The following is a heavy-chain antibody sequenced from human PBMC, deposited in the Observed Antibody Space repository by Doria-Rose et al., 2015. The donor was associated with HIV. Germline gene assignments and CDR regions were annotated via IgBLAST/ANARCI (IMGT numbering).Heavy chain of an antibody. Sequence: SGPVLVKPTETLTLTCTVSGVSLSSPGMGVSWIRQPPGKALEWLANLFSYDERSYQTSLKSRLTISSGTSKSQVVLTMTDMDPVDTATYYCARIKSSRWYHKYYFDFWGQGTLVIVSA. CDR3: ARIKSSRWYHKYYFDF. J-gene: IGHJ4*02. CDR1: GVSLSSPGMG. V-gene: IGHV2-26*01. D-gene: IGHD6-13*01. CDR2: LFSYDER.